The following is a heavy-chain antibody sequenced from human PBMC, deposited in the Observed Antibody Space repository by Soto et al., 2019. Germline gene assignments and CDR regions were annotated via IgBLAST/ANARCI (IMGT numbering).Heavy chain of an antibody. J-gene: IGHJ3*02. CDR1: VFTFSSYW. CDR3: ARECGLGGYDCAAFDI. Sequence: PGGSLRLSCAASVFTFSSYWMHWVRQAPGKGLVWVSRINSDGSSTSYADSVKGRFTISRDNAKNTLYLQMNSLRAEDTAVYYCARECGLGGYDCAAFDIWGQGTMVTVSS. D-gene: IGHD5-12*01. V-gene: IGHV3-74*01. CDR2: INSDGSST.